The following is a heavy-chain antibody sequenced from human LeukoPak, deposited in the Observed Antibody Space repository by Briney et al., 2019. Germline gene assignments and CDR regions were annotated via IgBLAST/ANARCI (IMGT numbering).Heavy chain of an antibody. CDR1: GYSFTSYW. D-gene: IGHD5-18*01. V-gene: IGHV5-51*01. CDR3: ARQTAMGRSGDY. Sequence: GESLKITCKASGYSFTSYWIGWVRQMPGKGLEWMGIIDPRDSETRYTPSFQGQVTISADKSLSTAYLQWNSLKASDTAMYYCARQTAMGRSGDYWGQGTLLTVSS. J-gene: IGHJ4*02. CDR2: IDPRDSET.